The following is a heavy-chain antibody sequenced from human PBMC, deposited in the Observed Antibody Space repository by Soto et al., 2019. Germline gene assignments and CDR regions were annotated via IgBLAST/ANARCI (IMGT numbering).Heavy chain of an antibody. CDR1: GGSINYSY. D-gene: IGHD4-17*01. CDR2: ISYTGSA. Sequence: TSETLSLTCTVSGGSINYSYWTWIRQPPGKGLEWIGYISYTGSANYNASLKSRLTISVDTSKNQFSLKLSSVTAEDTALYYCARVNYGDYYYGMDVWGQGTTVTVSS. J-gene: IGHJ6*02. V-gene: IGHV4-59*01. CDR3: ARVNYGDYYYGMDV.